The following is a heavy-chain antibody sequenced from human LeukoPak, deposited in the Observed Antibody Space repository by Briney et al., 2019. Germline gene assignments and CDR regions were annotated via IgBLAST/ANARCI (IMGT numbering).Heavy chain of an antibody. Sequence: ASETLSLTCTVSGGSISSGSYYWSWIRQPAGKGLEWIGRIYTSGSTNYNPSLKSRVTISVDTSKNQFSLKLSSVTAADTAVYYCARGTSGLYYYFDYWDQGTLVTVSS. D-gene: IGHD6-19*01. CDR3: ARGTSGLYYYFDY. CDR2: IYTSGST. J-gene: IGHJ4*02. CDR1: GGSISSGSYY. V-gene: IGHV4-61*02.